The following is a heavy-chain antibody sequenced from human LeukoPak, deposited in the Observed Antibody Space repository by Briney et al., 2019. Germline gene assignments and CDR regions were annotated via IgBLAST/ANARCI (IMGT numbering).Heavy chain of an antibody. CDR1: GFIFNNYA. V-gene: IGHV3-9*01. CDR2: ISWNSGSI. Sequence: GRSLRLSCAGSGFIFNNYAMHWVRQPPGKGLEWVSGISWNSGSIDYADSVKGRFTISRDNAKNSLYLQMNSLRVEDTAVYYCAKGGVVGAKMTDYWGQGALVTVSS. CDR3: AKGGVVGAKMTDY. J-gene: IGHJ4*02. D-gene: IGHD1-26*01.